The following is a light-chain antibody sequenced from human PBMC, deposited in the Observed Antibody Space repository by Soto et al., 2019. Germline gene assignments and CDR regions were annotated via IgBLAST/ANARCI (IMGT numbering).Light chain of an antibody. CDR1: SSNIGAGYD. CDR3: QSYDSSLSAL. V-gene: IGLV1-40*01. Sequence: QSVLTQPPSVSGAPGQRVTISCTGSSSNIGAGYDVHWYQRLPGTAPKLLIYGNSNRPSGVPDRFSGSKSGTSASLAITGLQAEDEADYYCQSYDSSLSALFGGGTKLPVL. CDR2: GNS. J-gene: IGLJ3*02.